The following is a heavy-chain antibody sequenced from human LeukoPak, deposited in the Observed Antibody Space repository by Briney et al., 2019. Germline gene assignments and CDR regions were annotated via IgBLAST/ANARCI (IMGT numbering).Heavy chain of an antibody. Sequence: ASVKVSCKASGYTFTGYYMHWGRQAPGQGLEWMGWISPNSGGTNYAQKFQGRVTMTTDTSISTAYMGLSRLRSDDTAVYYCARDTVVVVAVSSPLTWFDPWGQGTLVTVSS. CDR2: ISPNSGGT. CDR1: GYTFTGYY. V-gene: IGHV1-2*02. D-gene: IGHD2-15*01. CDR3: ARDTVVVVAVSSPLTWFDP. J-gene: IGHJ5*02.